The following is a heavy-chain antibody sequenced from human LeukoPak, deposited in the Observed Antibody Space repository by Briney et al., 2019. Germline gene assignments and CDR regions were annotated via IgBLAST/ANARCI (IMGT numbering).Heavy chain of an antibody. Sequence: GASVTVSCKASGYTFTSYDINWVRQATGQGLEWMGWMNPNSGNTGYAQKFQGRVTMTRNTSISTAYMELSSPRSEDTAVYYCARTASEAYCGGDCYSYPPLGGYYYGMDVWGQGTTVTVSS. J-gene: IGHJ6*02. D-gene: IGHD2-21*02. CDR3: ARTASEAYCGGDCYSYPPLGGYYYGMDV. V-gene: IGHV1-8*01. CDR1: GYTFTSYD. CDR2: MNPNSGNT.